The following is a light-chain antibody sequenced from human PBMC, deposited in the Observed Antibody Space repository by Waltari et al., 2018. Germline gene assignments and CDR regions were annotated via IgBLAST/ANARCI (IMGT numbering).Light chain of an antibody. CDR1: SANIGSTT. J-gene: IGLJ3*02. Sequence: QSVLTQPPSASGTPGQRVTISCSGSSANIGSTTVNCYQHPPGTAPKLLIYSNNQRPSGVPDRFSGSKSGTSASLAISGLQSEDEADYYCAAWDDSLNGRVFGGGTKLTVL. CDR2: SNN. CDR3: AAWDDSLNGRV. V-gene: IGLV1-44*01.